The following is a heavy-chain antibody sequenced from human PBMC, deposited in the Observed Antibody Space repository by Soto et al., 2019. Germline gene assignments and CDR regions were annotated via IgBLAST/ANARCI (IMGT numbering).Heavy chain of an antibody. CDR2: ISAYNGNT. V-gene: IGHV1-18*01. CDR3: ARTNNWNDQYYFDY. J-gene: IGHJ4*02. CDR1: GYTFTSYG. D-gene: IGHD1-20*01. Sequence: ASVKVSCKASGYTFTSYGISWVRQAPGQGLEWMGWISAYNGNTNYAQKLQGRVTMTTDTSTSTAYMELRSLRSDDTAVYYCARTNNWNDQYYFDYWGQGTLVTVSS.